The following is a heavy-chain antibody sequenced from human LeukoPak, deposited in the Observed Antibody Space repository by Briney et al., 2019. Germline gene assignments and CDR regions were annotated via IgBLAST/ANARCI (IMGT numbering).Heavy chain of an antibody. CDR2: INPNSGGT. Sequence: ASVKVSCKASGYTFIAYYMHWVRQAPGQGLEWMGWINPNSGGTNYAQKFQGRVTMTRDTSISTAYMELSRLRSDDTAVYYCARVIGNVVVPAFDHWGQGTLVTVSS. CDR3: ARVIGNVVVPAFDH. V-gene: IGHV1-2*02. CDR1: GYTFIAYY. D-gene: IGHD2-2*01. J-gene: IGHJ4*02.